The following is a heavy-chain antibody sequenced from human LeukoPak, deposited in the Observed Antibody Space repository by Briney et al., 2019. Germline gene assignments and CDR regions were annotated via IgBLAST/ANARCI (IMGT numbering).Heavy chain of an antibody. D-gene: IGHD6-19*01. V-gene: IGHV4-39*01. J-gene: IGHJ4*02. CDR2: IYYNGST. Sequence: SESLSLTCTVSGGSISSSSYYWGWLRQSPGKGREWIGSIYYNGSTYYNPSLKSPVTISVDTSKNQFSLRLTSVTAADTAVYYCARYHQYSSAWYLDYWGQGPLVTVSS. CDR3: ARYHQYSSAWYLDY. CDR1: GGSISSSSYY.